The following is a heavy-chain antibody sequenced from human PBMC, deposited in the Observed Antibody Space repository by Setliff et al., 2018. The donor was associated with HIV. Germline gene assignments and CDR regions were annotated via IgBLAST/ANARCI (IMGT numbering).Heavy chain of an antibody. V-gene: IGHV4-38-2*01. CDR3: ARHDITLVRGLV. D-gene: IGHD3-10*01. CDR1: GYSISSGYY. J-gene: IGHJ6*02. Sequence: SETLSLTCPVSGYSISSGYYWGWIRQPPGRGLEWIGAIHHSGNTYYNPSLKSRVTISGDTSKNLFSLKVNSVTAADTAVYYCARHDITLVRGLVWGQGTTVTVSS. CDR2: IHHSGNT.